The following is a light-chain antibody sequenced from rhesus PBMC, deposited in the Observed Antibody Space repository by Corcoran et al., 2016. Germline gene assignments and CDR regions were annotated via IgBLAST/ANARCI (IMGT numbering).Light chain of an antibody. CDR2: KAS. V-gene: IGKV1-22*01. CDR1: QGISSW. J-gene: IGKJ4*01. CDR3: LQCSSNPLT. Sequence: DIQMTQSPSSLSASVGDKVTITCRASQGISSWLAWYQQKPGKAPKLLIYKASSLPSGVPSSFSGSGSGTDFTLTISSLQPEDFATYYCLQCSSNPLTFGGGTKVEIK.